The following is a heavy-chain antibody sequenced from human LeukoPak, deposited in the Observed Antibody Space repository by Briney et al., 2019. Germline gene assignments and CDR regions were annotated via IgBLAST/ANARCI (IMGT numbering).Heavy chain of an antibody. CDR1: GGSISSSSSY. J-gene: IGHJ4*02. CDR2: IYYSGST. V-gene: IGHV4-39*02. CDR3: AREKVGATLGY. Sequence: SETLSLTCTVSGGSISSSSSYWGWIRQPPGKGLEWIGSIYYSGSTYYNPSLKSRVTISVDTSKNQFSLKLSSMTAADTAVYYCAREKVGATLGYWGQGTLVTVSS. D-gene: IGHD1-26*01.